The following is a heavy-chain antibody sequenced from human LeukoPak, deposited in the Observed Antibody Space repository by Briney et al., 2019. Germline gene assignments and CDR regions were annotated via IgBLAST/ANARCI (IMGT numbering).Heavy chain of an antibody. D-gene: IGHD3-9*01. V-gene: IGHV5-51*01. CDR2: IYPGDSDT. CDR1: GYSFTSYW. CDR3: ARRDDILTGYYNPYFDY. J-gene: IGHJ4*02. Sequence: GESLKISCKGSGYSFTSYWIGWVRQMPGKGLEWMGIIYPGDSDTRYSPSFQGQVTISADKSISTAYLQWSSLKASDTAMYYCARRDDILTGYYNPYFDYWGQGTLVTVSS.